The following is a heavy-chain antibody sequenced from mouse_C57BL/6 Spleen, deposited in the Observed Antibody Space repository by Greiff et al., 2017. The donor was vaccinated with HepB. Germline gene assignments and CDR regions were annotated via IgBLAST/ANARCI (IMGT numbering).Heavy chain of an antibody. J-gene: IGHJ3*01. CDR1: GYAFSSSW. D-gene: IGHD1-1*01. V-gene: IGHV1-82*01. CDR2: IYPGDGDT. Sequence: VQLQQSGPELVKPGASVKISCKASGYAFSSSWMNWVKQRPGKGLEWIGRIYPGDGDTNYNGKFKGKATLTADKSSSTAYMQLSSLTSEDSAVYFCARCQGPGQDYYGSSSFAYWGQGTLVTVSA. CDR3: ARCQGPGQDYYGSSSFAY.